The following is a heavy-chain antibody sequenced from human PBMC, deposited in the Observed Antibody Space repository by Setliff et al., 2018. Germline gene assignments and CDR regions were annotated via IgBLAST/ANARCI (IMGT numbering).Heavy chain of an antibody. CDR1: GFTFSSYW. CDR2: IKQDGSEK. Sequence: GGSLRLSCAASGFTFSSYWMSWVRQAPGKGLEWVANIKQDGSEKYYVDSVKGRFTISRDNAKNSLYLQMNSLRAEDTAVYYCARQPRGDWEYYFDYWGQGTLVTVSS. V-gene: IGHV3-7*01. CDR3: ARQPRGDWEYYFDY. J-gene: IGHJ4*02. D-gene: IGHD1-26*01.